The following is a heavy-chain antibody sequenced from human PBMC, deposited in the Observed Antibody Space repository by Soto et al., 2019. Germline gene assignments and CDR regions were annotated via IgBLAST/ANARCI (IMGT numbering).Heavy chain of an antibody. D-gene: IGHD3-3*01. CDR1: GLTFSTFA. J-gene: IGHJ5*02. Sequence: GGSLRLSCTASGLTFSTFAMSWVRQSPGKGLEWVPTISGNGGATFYADSVKGRFTISRDNSKKTLYLQMNGLRAEDTAVYYCAPRLTIFGIVKLSTWFDPWGQGTLVTVSS. V-gene: IGHV3-23*01. CDR2: ISGNGGAT. CDR3: APRLTIFGIVKLSTWFDP.